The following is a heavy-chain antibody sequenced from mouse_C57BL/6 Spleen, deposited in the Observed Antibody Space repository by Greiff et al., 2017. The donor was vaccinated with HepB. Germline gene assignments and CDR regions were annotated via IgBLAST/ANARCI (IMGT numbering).Heavy chain of an antibody. CDR1: GYTFTSYW. Sequence: QVQLKQPGAELVMPGASVKLSCKASGYTFTSYWMHWVKQRPGQGLEWIGEIDPSDSYTNYNQKFKGKSTLTVDKSSSTAYMQLSSLTSEDSAVYYCAIPSGSTPFAYWGQGTLVTVSA. V-gene: IGHV1-69*01. CDR3: AIPSGSTPFAY. J-gene: IGHJ3*01. CDR2: IDPSDSYT. D-gene: IGHD1-1*01.